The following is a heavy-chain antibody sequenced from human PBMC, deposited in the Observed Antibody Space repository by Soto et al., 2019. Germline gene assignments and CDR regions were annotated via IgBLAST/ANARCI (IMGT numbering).Heavy chain of an antibody. CDR2: ISGSGGST. D-gene: IGHD6-13*01. J-gene: IGHJ4*02. CDR3: AKGTVGSTLQPYYFVF. V-gene: IGHV3-23*01. CDR1: GLTFSSYA. Sequence: EVQLLESGGGLAQPGGSLRLSCAVSGLTFSSYAMSWVRQGPGKGLEWVSTISGSGGSTYYADSVKGRFTISRDNSRDTLCLQMNNRRSEDTAVYYCAKGTVGSTLQPYYFVFWGQGTLVTVSS.